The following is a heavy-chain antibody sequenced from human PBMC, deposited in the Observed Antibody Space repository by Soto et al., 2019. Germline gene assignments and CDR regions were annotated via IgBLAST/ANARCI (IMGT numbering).Heavy chain of an antibody. CDR2: IYYSGST. CDR3: ASIVVVITDLLDY. J-gene: IGHJ4*02. CDR1: GGSISSSSYY. D-gene: IGHD3-22*01. Sequence: SETLSLTCTVSGGSISSSSYYWGWIRQPPGKGLEWIGSIYYSGSTYYNPSLKSRVTISVDTSKNQFSLKLSSVTAADTAVYYCASIVVVITDLLDYWGQGTLVTVSS. V-gene: IGHV4-39*01.